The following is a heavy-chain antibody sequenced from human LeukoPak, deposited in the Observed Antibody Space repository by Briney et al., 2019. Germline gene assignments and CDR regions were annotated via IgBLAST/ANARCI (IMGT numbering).Heavy chain of an antibody. D-gene: IGHD3-10*01. V-gene: IGHV3-30*02. Sequence: GGSLRLPCAASGFTLRNYGMHWVRQAPGKGLGWVAVIWYDGSNKYYADSVKGRFTISRDNSKNTLYLQMNSLRAEDTAVYYCAKDRITMVRGADYWGQGTLVTVSS. CDR3: AKDRITMVRGADY. CDR1: GFTLRNYG. CDR2: IWYDGSNK. J-gene: IGHJ4*02.